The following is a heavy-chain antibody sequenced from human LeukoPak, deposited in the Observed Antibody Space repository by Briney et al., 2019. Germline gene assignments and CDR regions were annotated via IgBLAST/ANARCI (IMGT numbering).Heavy chain of an antibody. CDR2: ISYDGSNK. J-gene: IGHJ4*02. CDR3: AKAHSSSWPTYFDY. Sequence: GGSLRLSCAASGFTFSSYGMHWVRQAPGKGLEWVAVISYDGSNKYYADSVKGRFTISRDNSKNTLYLQMNSLRAEDTAVYYCAKAHSSSWPTYFDYWGQGTLVTVSS. CDR1: GFTFSSYG. D-gene: IGHD6-13*01. V-gene: IGHV3-30*18.